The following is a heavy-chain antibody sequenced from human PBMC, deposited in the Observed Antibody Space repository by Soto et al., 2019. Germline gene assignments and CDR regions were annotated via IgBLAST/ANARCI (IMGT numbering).Heavy chain of an antibody. D-gene: IGHD5-12*01. J-gene: IGHJ6*02. CDR1: GYVFTSYY. V-gene: IGHV1-2*02. CDR2: INPNTGDT. Sequence: QVQLVQSGAEVKKPGASVKVSCKASGYVFTSYYLHWARQAPGQGLEWMGWINPNTGDTYYARNFESRVTLTRDTSTNTASMELRRLRSADTAVYYCLGGVATTGHYYGFDVWGQGTTVNVSS. CDR3: LGGVATTGHYYGFDV.